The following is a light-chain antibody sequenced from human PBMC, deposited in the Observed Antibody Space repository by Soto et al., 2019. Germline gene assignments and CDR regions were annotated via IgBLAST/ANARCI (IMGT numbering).Light chain of an antibody. J-gene: IGKJ2*01. CDR3: EQYNNWPPMYT. V-gene: IGKV3-15*01. CDR2: GAS. CDR1: QSISSN. Sequence: EIVMTQSPATLSVSPGERATLSCRASQSISSNLACYQQKPGQAPRLLIYGASTRATGIPARFSVSGSGTEFTLTISSLQSEDFAVYYCEQYNNWPPMYTFGQGTKLEIK.